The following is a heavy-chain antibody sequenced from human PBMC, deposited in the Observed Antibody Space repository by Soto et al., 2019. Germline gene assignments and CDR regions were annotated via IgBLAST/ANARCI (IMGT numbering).Heavy chain of an antibody. CDR1: GFTFSSYG. CDR3: ARVEQLANYYYYGMDV. V-gene: IGHV3-33*01. J-gene: IGHJ6*02. CDR2: IWYDGSNK. Sequence: QVQLVESGGGVVQPGRSLILSCAASGFTFSSYGMHWVRQAPGKGLEWVAVIWYDGSNKYYADSVKGRFTISRDNSKNTLYLQMNSLRAEDTAVYYCARVEQLANYYYYGMDVWGQGTTVTVSS. D-gene: IGHD6-6*01.